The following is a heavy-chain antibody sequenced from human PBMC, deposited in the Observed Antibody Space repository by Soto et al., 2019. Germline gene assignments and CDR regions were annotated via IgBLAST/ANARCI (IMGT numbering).Heavy chain of an antibody. Sequence: GESLKISCNASGYSFTSHWIGWVRQMPGKGLEWMAIFYPGDSDTKYSPSFQGHVSISADKSIATVYLQWGSLRASDTAIYYCATSTGRGFNYWGQGTLVTVS. J-gene: IGHJ4*02. D-gene: IGHD1-26*01. CDR1: GYSFTSHW. V-gene: IGHV5-51*01. CDR2: FYPGDSDT. CDR3: ATSTGRGFNY.